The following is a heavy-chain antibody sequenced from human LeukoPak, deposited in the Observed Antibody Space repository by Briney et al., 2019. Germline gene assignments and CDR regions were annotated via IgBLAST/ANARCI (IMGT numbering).Heavy chain of an antibody. CDR3: ARVQKGVAGTDFDY. V-gene: IGHV4-34*01. J-gene: IGHJ4*02. D-gene: IGHD6-19*01. CDR2: INHSGST. CDR1: GGSFSGYY. Sequence: SETLSLTCAVYGGSFSGYYWSWIRQPPGKGLEWIGEINHSGSTNYNPSLKSRVTISVDTSKNQFSLKLSSVTAADTAVYYCARVQKGVAGTDFDYWGQGTLVTVSS.